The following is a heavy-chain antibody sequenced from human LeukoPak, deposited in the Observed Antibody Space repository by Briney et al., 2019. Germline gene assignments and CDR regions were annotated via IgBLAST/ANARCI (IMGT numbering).Heavy chain of an antibody. D-gene: IGHD6-19*01. J-gene: IGHJ1*01. V-gene: IGHV4-39*01. Sequence: SETLSLTCRVSGGSISGSDFYWGWFRQPPGKGLEWIGSINYGGATYYKPSLRSRVTMSVDMSKNEFSLELKSVTAADTAMYYCARLGPGGWYKGAYFQHWGQGTLVTV. CDR3: ARLGPGGWYKGAYFQH. CDR1: GGSISGSDFY. CDR2: INYGGAT.